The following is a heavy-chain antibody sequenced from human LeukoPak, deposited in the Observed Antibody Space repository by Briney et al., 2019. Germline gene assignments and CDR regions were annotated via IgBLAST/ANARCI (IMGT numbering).Heavy chain of an antibody. CDR3: ATSGSYSSGDFDY. Sequence: GGSLRLSCAASGFTFSTYGMNWVRQAPGKGLEWLSSISGTTITIYYADSVKGRFTISRDNAKNSLYLQMNGLRDEDTAIYYCATSGSYSSGDFDYWGQGTLVTVSS. V-gene: IGHV3-48*02. D-gene: IGHD3-10*01. J-gene: IGHJ4*02. CDR2: ISGTTITI. CDR1: GFTFSTYG.